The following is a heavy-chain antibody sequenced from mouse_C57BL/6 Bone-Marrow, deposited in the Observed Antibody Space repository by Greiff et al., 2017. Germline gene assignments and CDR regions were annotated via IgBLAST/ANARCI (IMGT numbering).Heavy chain of an antibody. CDR1: GFTFSDYG. CDR3: ARLASYYFDY. V-gene: IGHV5-17*01. Sequence: DVKLVESGGGLVKPGGSLKLSCAASGFTFSDYGMHWVRQAPEKGLAWVAYISSGSSTIYYADTVKGRFTVSIDNAKTTLFLQMTSLRSEDTDMDYCARLASYYFDYWGQGTTLTVSS. CDR2: ISSGSSTI. J-gene: IGHJ2*01.